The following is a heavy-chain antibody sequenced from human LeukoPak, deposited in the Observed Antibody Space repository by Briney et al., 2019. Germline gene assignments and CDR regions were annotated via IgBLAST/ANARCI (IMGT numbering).Heavy chain of an antibody. J-gene: IGHJ6*03. CDR1: GFTFSTYA. CDR2: ISYDASNK. D-gene: IGHD3-10*01. Sequence: GGSLRLSCAASGFTFSTYAMHWVRQAPGKGLEWVAFISYDASNKYYVDSVKERFTISRDKSKNTLYLQMNSLRTEDTAVYYCASFGYMDVWGKGTTVTVSS. CDR3: ASFGYMDV. V-gene: IGHV3-30*01.